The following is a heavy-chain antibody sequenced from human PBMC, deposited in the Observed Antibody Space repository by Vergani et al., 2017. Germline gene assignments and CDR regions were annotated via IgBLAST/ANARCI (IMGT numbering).Heavy chain of an antibody. Sequence: EVQLLESGGGLVQPGGSLRLSCAASGFTFSSYAMSWVRQAPGKGLEWVSAISGSGGSTCYADSVKGRFTISRDHAKNSLYLQMNSLRAEDTAVYYCARDLYSSSWSRVDYWGQGTLVTVSS. CDR1: GFTFSSYA. V-gene: IGHV3-23*01. J-gene: IGHJ4*02. CDR2: ISGSGGST. D-gene: IGHD6-13*01. CDR3: ARDLYSSSWSRVDY.